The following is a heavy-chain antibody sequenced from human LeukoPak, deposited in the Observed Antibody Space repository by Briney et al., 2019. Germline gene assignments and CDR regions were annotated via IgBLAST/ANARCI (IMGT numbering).Heavy chain of an antibody. V-gene: IGHV6-1*01. Sequence: SQTLSLTCDISGDSVSSNSVIWNWIRQSPSRGLEWLGRTYYKSKWYNDYATSVQSRITINSDTSRNQFSLQLNSVTPEDTAVYHCARDLHGSRGEFDYWGQGTLVTVSS. CDR2: TYYKSKWYN. J-gene: IGHJ4*02. CDR3: ARDLHGSRGEFDY. D-gene: IGHD3-10*01. CDR1: GDSVSSNSVI.